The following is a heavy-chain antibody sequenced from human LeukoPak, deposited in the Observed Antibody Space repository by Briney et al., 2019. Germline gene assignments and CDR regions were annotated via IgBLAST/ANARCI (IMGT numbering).Heavy chain of an antibody. CDR1: GFTFDDYA. V-gene: IGHV3-9*01. CDR2: ISWNSGII. J-gene: IGHJ6*03. CDR3: AKEGYCSGGSCYYYMDV. Sequence: PGGSLRLSCAASGFTFDDYAMHWVRQAPGKGLEWVSGISWNSGIIGYADSVKGRFTISRDNSKNSLYLQMNSLRTEDTALYYCAKEGYCSGGSCYYYMDVWGKGTTVTVSS. D-gene: IGHD2-15*01.